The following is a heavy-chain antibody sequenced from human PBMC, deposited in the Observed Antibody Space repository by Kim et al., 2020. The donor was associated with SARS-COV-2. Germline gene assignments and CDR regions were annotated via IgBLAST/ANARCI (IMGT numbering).Heavy chain of an antibody. V-gene: IGHV3-30*04. J-gene: IGHJ6*02. Sequence: GGSLRLSCAASGFTFSSYAMHWVRQAPGKGLEWVAVISYDGSNKYYADSVKGRFTISRDNSKNTLYLQMNSLRAEDTAVYYCARDPHLESGYSYGLYYYFYGMDVWGQGTTVTVSS. CDR2: ISYDGSNK. CDR3: ARDPHLESGYSYGLYYYFYGMDV. D-gene: IGHD5-18*01. CDR1: GFTFSSYA.